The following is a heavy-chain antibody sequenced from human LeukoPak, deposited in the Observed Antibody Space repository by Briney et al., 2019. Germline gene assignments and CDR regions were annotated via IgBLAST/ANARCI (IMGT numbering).Heavy chain of an antibody. V-gene: IGHV3-7*03. D-gene: IGHD5-18*01. CDR2: IKQDGSEK. CDR1: GFTFSSYW. CDR3: AKDVPGYSYGTFDY. Sequence: EGSLRLSCAASGFTFSSYWMSWVRQAPGKGLEWVANIKQDGSEKYYVDSVKGRFTISRDNAKNSLYLQMNSLRAEDTAVYYCAKDVPGYSYGTFDYWGQGTLVTVSS. J-gene: IGHJ4*02.